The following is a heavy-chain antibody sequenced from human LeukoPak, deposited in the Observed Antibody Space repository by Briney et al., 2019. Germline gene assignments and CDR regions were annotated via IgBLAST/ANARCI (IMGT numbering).Heavy chain of an antibody. D-gene: IGHD6-13*01. CDR1: GFTFSSFA. CDR3: AKEIKFRAAAGDYFDY. J-gene: IGHJ4*02. CDR2: ISGSGGST. Sequence: GGSLRLSCAASGFTFSSFAMNWVRQAPGKGLEGVSAISGSGGSTYYAHSVKGRFTISRDNSKNTLYLQMNSLRAEDTAVYYCAKEIKFRAAAGDYFDYWGQGTLVTVSS. V-gene: IGHV3-23*01.